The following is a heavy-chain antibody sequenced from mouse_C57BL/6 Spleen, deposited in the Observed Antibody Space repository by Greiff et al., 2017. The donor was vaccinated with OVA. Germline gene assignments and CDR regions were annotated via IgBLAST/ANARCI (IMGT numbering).Heavy chain of an antibody. CDR2: ISSGGDYI. CDR3: TRVNWDGYYFDD. V-gene: IGHV5-9-1*02. D-gene: IGHD4-1*01. CDR1: GFTFSSYA. J-gene: IGHJ2*01. Sequence: EVMLVESGEGLVKPGGSLKLSCAASGFTFSSYAMSWVRQTPEKRLEWVAYISSGGDYIYYADTVKGRFTISRDNARNTLYLQMSSLKSEDTAMYYCTRVNWDGYYFDDWGKGTTLTVSS.